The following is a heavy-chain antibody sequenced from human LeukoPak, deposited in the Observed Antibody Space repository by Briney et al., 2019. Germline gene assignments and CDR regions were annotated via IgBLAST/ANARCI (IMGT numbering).Heavy chain of an antibody. V-gene: IGHV3-33*01. CDR2: IWYDGSNK. D-gene: IGHD1-26*01. CDR1: GFTFSSYG. Sequence: GRSLRLSCAASGFTFSSYGMHWVRQAPGKGLEWVAVIWYDGSNKYYADSVKGRFTISRDNSKNTLYLQMNSLRAEDTAVYYCARDFAGATPASWGQGTLVTVSS. J-gene: IGHJ4*02. CDR3: ARDFAGATPAS.